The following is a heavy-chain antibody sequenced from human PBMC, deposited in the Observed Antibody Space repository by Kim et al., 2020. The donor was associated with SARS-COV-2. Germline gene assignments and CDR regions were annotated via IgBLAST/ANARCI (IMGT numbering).Heavy chain of an antibody. J-gene: IGHJ3*02. Sequence: ASVKVSCKASGYTFTGYYMHWVRQAPGQGLEWMGWINPNSGGTNYAQKFQGRVTMTRDTSISTAYMELSRLRSDHTAVYYCARERYDTSGYLGGAAFDIWGQGTMVTVSS. V-gene: IGHV1-2*02. CDR2: INPNSGGT. D-gene: IGHD3-22*01. CDR3: ARERYDTSGYLGGAAFDI. CDR1: GYTFTGYY.